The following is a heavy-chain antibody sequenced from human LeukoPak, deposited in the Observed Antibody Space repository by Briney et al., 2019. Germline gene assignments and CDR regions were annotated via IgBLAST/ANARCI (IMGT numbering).Heavy chain of an antibody. V-gene: IGHV1-69*02. D-gene: IGHD3-22*01. CDR2: IIPILGIA. CDR1: GGTFSSYT. J-gene: IGHJ4*02. CDR3: ARTESRDSSGYYSYYFDY. Sequence: VASVKVSCKASGGTFSSYTISWVRQAPGQGLEWMGRIIPILGIANYAQKFQGRVTITADKSTSTAYMELSSLRSEDTAVYYCARTESRDSSGYYSYYFDYWGQGTLVTVSS.